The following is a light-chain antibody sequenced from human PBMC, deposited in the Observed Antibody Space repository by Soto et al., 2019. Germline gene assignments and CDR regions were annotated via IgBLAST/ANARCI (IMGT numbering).Light chain of an antibody. CDR3: TSYTSSITYV. V-gene: IGLV2-14*03. CDR2: GVT. CDR1: SSEVGGYNF. J-gene: IGLJ1*01. Sequence: QSALTQPASVSGSPGQSITISCTGTSSEVGGYNFVSWYQHHPGKAPKLIIYGVTNRPSGISNRFSGSKSGNTASLTISGLQAEDEADYYCTSYTSSITYVFGTGTKVTVL.